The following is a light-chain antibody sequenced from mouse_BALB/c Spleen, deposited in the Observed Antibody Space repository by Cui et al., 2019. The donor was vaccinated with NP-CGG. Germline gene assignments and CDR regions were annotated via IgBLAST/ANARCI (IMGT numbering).Light chain of an antibody. J-gene: IGLJ1*01. CDR3: ALWYSNHWV. CDR1: TGAVTTSNY. V-gene: IGLV1*01. CDR2: GTN. Sequence: QAVVTQESALTISPGETVTLNCRSSTGAVTTSNYANWVQEKPDHLFTGLIGGTNNRTPGVPARFSGSLIGDKAALTITGAQTEDEAIYFCALWYSNHWVFGGGTKLTVL.